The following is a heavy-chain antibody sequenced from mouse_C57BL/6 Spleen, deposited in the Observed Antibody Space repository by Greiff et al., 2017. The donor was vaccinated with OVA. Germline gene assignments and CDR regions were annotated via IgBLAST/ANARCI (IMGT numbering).Heavy chain of an antibody. D-gene: IGHD3-1*01. J-gene: IGHJ2*01. CDR3: ARSQLPFDY. Sequence: QVQLKQPGAELVRPGSSVKLSCKASGYTFTSYWMDWVKQRPGQGLEWIGNIYPSDSETHYNQKFKDKATLTVDKSSSTAYMQLSSLTSEDSAVYYCARSQLPFDYWGQGTTLTVSS. CDR1: GYTFTSYW. CDR2: IYPSDSET. V-gene: IGHV1-61*01.